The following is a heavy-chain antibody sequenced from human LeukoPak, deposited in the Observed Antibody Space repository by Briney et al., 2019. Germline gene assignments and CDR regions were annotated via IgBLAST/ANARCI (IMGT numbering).Heavy chain of an antibody. D-gene: IGHD2-2*01. V-gene: IGHV5-51*01. Sequence: GESLKISCKGSGYSFTSYWIGRVRQMPGEGLEWMGIIYPGDSDTGYSPSFQGQVTISADKSISTAYLQWSSLKASDTAMYYCARGYCNSTSCYAFVDWFDPWGQGTLVTVSS. J-gene: IGHJ5*02. CDR1: GYSFTSYW. CDR2: IYPGDSDT. CDR3: ARGYCNSTSCYAFVDWFDP.